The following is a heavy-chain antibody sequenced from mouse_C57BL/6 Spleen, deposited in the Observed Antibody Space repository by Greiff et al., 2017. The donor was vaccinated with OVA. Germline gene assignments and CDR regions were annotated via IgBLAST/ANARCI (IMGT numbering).Heavy chain of an antibody. CDR3: ARRNYYDYDRYYFDY. Sequence: VQLQQSGPELVKPGASVKISCKASGYSFTGYYMNWVKQSPEKSLEWIGEINPSTGGTTYNQKFKAKATLTVDKSSSTAYMQLKSLTSEDSAVYYCARRNYYDYDRYYFDYWGKGTTLTVSS. J-gene: IGHJ2*01. CDR2: INPSTGGT. CDR1: GYSFTGYY. V-gene: IGHV1-42*01. D-gene: IGHD2-4*01.